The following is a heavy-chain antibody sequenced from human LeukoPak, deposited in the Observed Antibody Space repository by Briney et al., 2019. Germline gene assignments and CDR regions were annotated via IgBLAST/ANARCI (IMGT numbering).Heavy chain of an antibody. CDR2: ISSSSSYI. J-gene: IGHJ4*02. D-gene: IGHD3-22*01. CDR1: GFTFDDYG. V-gene: IGHV3-21*01. Sequence: GGSLRLSCAASGFTFDDYGMSWVRQAPGKGLEWVSSISSSSSYIYYADSVKGRFTISRDNAKNSLYLQMNSLRAEDTAVYYCARAPILYYYDSSGYYSVGYFDYWGQGTLVTVSS. CDR3: ARAPILYYYDSSGYYSVGYFDY.